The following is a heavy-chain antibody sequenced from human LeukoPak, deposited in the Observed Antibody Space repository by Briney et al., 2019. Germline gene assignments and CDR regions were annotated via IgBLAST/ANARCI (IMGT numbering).Heavy chain of an antibody. CDR2: FDPEDGET. J-gene: IGHJ4*02. Sequence: ASVKVSCKVSGYPLTELSMHWVRQAPGKGLEWMGGFDPEDGETIYAQKFQGRVTMTEDTSTDTAYMELSSLRSEDTAVYYCATYYYDSSGYSPFDYWGQGTLVTVSS. V-gene: IGHV1-24*01. CDR1: GYPLTELS. CDR3: ATYYYDSSGYSPFDY. D-gene: IGHD3-22*01.